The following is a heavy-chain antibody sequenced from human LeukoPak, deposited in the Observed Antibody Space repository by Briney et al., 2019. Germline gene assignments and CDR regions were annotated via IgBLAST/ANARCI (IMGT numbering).Heavy chain of an antibody. CDR2: IYYSGST. J-gene: IGHJ4*02. V-gene: IGHV4-39*07. Sequence: SETLSLTCTVSGGSISSSSYYWGWIRQPPGKGLEWIGSIYYSGSTYYNPSLKSRVTISVDTSKNQFSLKLSSVTAADTAVYYCARDRYLGRPGIAAAGRQLFDYWGQGTLVTVSS. D-gene: IGHD6-13*01. CDR1: GGSISSSSYY. CDR3: ARDRYLGRPGIAAAGRQLFDY.